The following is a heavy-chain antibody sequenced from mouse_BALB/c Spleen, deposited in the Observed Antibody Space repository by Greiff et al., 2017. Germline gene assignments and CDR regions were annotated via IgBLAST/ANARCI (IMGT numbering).Heavy chain of an antibody. CDR3: ARYGEGRYEDV. Sequence: QVQLKQSGAELVRPGSSVKISCKASGYAFSSYWMNWVKQRPGQGLEWIGQIYPGDGDTNYTGKFKGKATLTADKSSSTAYMQLSSLTSEDSAVYFCARYGEGRYEDVWGAGTTVTVSS. D-gene: IGHD2-14*01. CDR2: IYPGDGDT. J-gene: IGHJ1*01. V-gene: IGHV1-80*01. CDR1: GYAFSSYW.